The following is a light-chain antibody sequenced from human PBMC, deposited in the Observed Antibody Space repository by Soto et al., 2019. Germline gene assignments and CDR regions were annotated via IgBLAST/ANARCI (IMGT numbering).Light chain of an antibody. CDR2: GAS. Sequence: EIVMTQSPATLSVSPGERATLSCRASRTINRKLAWYQQKPGQAPRLLFSGASTRATGIPARFSGSGSGTEFTLTISSLHSDDFSVYYCQQYYDYPPLIFGGGTKVEIK. J-gene: IGKJ4*01. V-gene: IGKV3-15*01. CDR1: RTINRK. CDR3: QQYYDYPPLI.